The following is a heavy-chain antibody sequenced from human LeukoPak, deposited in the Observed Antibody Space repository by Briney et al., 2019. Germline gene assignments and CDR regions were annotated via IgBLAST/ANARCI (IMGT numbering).Heavy chain of an antibody. CDR1: GFTFSSYE. CDR2: VSSSGSTI. D-gene: IGHD3-10*02. CDR3: AELGITRIGGV. V-gene: IGHV3-48*03. Sequence: QTGGTLRLSCAASGFTFSSYEMNWVRHAPRKGLEWGSYVSSSGSTIYYADSVKGTFTISRDNAKNSLYLQMNSLRAEDTAVYYCAELGITRIGGVWGKGTTVTISS. J-gene: IGHJ6*04.